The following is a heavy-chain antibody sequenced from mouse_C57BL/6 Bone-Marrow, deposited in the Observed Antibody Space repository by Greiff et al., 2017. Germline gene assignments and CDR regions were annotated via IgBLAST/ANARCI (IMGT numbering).Heavy chain of an antibody. J-gene: IGHJ2*01. CDR2: IYPRSGNT. CDR3: ARWGWVYYFYY. V-gene: IGHV1-81*01. D-gene: IGHD1-1*02. Sequence: QVQLQQSGAELARPGASVKLSCKASGYTFTSYGISWVKQRTGQGLEWIGEIYPRSGNTYYNEKFKGKATLTADKSSSTAYMELRSLTSEDSSVYFCARWGWVYYFYYWGQGTTLTVSS. CDR1: GYTFTSYG.